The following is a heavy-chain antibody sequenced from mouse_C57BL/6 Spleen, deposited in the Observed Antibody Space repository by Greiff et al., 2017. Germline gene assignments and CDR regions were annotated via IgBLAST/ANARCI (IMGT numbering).Heavy chain of an antibody. CDR2: IYPGSGST. V-gene: IGHV1-55*01. Sequence: QVQLQQPGAELVKPGASVKMSCTASGYTFTSYWITWVKQRPGQGLEWIGDIYPGSGSTNYNGKFKSKATLTVDTSSSTAYMQLSSLTSEDSAVYYCARNSYCSSYCAMDYWGQGTSVTVSS. D-gene: IGHD1-1*01. CDR3: ARNSYCSSYCAMDY. J-gene: IGHJ4*01. CDR1: GYTFTSYW.